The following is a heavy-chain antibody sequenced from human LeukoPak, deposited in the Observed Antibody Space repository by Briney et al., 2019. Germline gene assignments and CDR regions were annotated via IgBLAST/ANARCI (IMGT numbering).Heavy chain of an antibody. CDR1: GYTFTGYY. J-gene: IGHJ4*02. CDR2: ISAYNGNT. V-gene: IGHV1-18*04. Sequence: ASVKVSCKASGYTFTGYYMHWVRQAPGQGLEWMGWISAYNGNTNYAQKLQGRVTMTTDTSTSTAYMELRSLRSDDTAVYYCASNSGSYLPLLDYWGQGTLVTVSS. CDR3: ASNSGSYLPLLDY. D-gene: IGHD1-26*01.